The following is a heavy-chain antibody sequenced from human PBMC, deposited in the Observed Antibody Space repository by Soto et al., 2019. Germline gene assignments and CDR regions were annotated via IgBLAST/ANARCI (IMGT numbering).Heavy chain of an antibody. Sequence: GESLKISCKGSGYNFAGYWIAWVRQMPGKGLELMGIIYPSDSDTRYRPSFQGQVTISADKSISSAYLQWSSLRASNTAMYYCARGGVSTRTFDYWGQGTPVTVSS. J-gene: IGHJ4*02. V-gene: IGHV5-51*01. CDR3: ARGGVSTRTFDY. CDR2: IYPSDSDT. D-gene: IGHD3-3*01. CDR1: GYNFAGYW.